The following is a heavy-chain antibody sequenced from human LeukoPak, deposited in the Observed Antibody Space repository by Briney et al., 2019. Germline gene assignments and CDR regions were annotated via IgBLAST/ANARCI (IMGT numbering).Heavy chain of an antibody. CDR2: VYSTGTT. J-gene: IGHJ5*02. CDR3: ARRLAVSRDYFDP. D-gene: IGHD5/OR15-5a*01. Sequence: KSSQTLSLTCVVSGASVGSGAYYWSWIRQPAGEGLQWIGHVYSTGTTNYNPSLGSRVSISLDTSKKQFSLEMTSVTAADTAVYYCARRLAVSRDYFDPSGQGILVTVSS. V-gene: IGHV4-61*09. CDR1: GASVGSGAYY.